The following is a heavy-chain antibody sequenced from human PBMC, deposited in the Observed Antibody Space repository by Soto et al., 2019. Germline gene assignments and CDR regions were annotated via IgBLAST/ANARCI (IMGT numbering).Heavy chain of an antibody. Sequence: PGGSLRLSCAASGFTFSNAWMNWVRQAPGKGLEWVGRIKSKTDGGTTDYAAPVKGRFTISRDDSKNTLYLQMNSLKTEDTAVYYCAKPPHDVATIFDYYYYYMDVWGKGTTVTVSS. J-gene: IGHJ6*03. CDR3: AKPPHDVATIFDYYYYYMDV. CDR1: GFTFSNAW. CDR2: IKSKTDGGTT. D-gene: IGHD5-12*01. V-gene: IGHV3-15*07.